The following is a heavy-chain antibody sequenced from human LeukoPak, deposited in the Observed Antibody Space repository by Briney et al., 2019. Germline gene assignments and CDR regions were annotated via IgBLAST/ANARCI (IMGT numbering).Heavy chain of an antibody. Sequence: PGGSLRLSCAASGFTFSSYSMNWVRQAPGKGLEWVAFIRYDGSNKYYADSVKGRFTISRDNSKNTLYLQMNSLRAEDTAVYYCAKDILGYYYDSSGYYYDYWGQGTLVTVSS. CDR2: IRYDGSNK. V-gene: IGHV3-30*02. J-gene: IGHJ4*02. CDR1: GFTFSSYS. D-gene: IGHD3-22*01. CDR3: AKDILGYYYDSSGYYYDY.